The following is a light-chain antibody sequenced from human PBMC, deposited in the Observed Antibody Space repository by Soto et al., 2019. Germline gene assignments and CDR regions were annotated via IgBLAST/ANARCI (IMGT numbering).Light chain of an antibody. J-gene: IGKJ5*01. V-gene: IGKV2-30*01. Sequence: DVVMTQSPLSLPVTLGQPASISCRSSQSLVYSDGFTYLNWFQQRPGQSPRRLIYKVSNRDSGVPDRFSGRGSGTDFTLTISRVEADDVGVYYCMQSTQLPLTFGQGTRLEI. CDR2: KVS. CDR3: MQSTQLPLT. CDR1: QSLVYSDGFTY.